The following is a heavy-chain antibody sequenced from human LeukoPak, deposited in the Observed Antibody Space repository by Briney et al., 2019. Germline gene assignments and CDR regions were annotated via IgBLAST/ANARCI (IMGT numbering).Heavy chain of an antibody. CDR3: ARDRTHYDFWSGYYRHGENAFDI. V-gene: IGHV4-61*02. CDR2: IYTSGST. CDR1: GGSISSGSYY. D-gene: IGHD3-3*01. J-gene: IGHJ3*02. Sequence: SETLSLTCTVSGGSISSGSYYWSWIRQPAGKGLEWIGRIYTSGSTNYNPSLKSRVTISVDTSKNQFSLKLSSVTAADTAVYYCARDRTHYDFWSGYYRHGENAFDIWGQGTMVTVSS.